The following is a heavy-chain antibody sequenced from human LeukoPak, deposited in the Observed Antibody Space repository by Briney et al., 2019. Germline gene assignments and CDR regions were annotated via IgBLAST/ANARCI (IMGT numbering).Heavy chain of an antibody. D-gene: IGHD3-9*01. CDR3: ASLNYDILTGYYGFDY. CDR1: GGTFSSYA. V-gene: IGHV1-69*05. CDR2: IIPIFGTA. J-gene: IGHJ4*02. Sequence: ASVKVSCKASGGTFSSYAISWVRQAPGQGLEWMGRIIPIFGTANYAQKFQGRVTITTDESTSTAYMELSSLRSEDTAEYYCASLNYDILTGYYGFDYWGQGTLVTVSS.